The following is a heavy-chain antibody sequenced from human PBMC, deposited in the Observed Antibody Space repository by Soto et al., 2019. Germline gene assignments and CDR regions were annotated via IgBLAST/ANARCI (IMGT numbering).Heavy chain of an antibody. V-gene: IGHV5-51*01. D-gene: IGHD5-18*01. CDR3: ARRGPSHGYDF. J-gene: IGHJ4*02. Sequence: GESLKISCQGSGYSFTNYWIGWMRQMPGKGLEYMGIINPGDSESRYSPSFKGQVTTSADKSINTAYLQWSSLKASDTAMFYCARRGPSHGYDFWGQGTLVTVSS. CDR1: GYSFTNYW. CDR2: INPGDSES.